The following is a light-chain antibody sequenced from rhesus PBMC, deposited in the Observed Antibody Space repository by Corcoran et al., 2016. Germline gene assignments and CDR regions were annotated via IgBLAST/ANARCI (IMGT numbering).Light chain of an antibody. CDR2: ETS. CDR3: QQRNSYPVT. CDR1: QGISKS. V-gene: IGKV1-38*01. Sequence: DIQLTQSPSSLSASIGDRVTITCRASQGISKSLAWYQQKPGKAPKLLISETSNLQSGVPSRFSGSGSGTDFTLPISSLQPEDFAVYYCQQRNSYPVTFGGGTKVEIK. J-gene: IGKJ4*01.